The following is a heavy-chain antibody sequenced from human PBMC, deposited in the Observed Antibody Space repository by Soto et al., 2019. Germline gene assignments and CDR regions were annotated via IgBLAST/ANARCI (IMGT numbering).Heavy chain of an antibody. V-gene: IGHV3-7*01. D-gene: IGHD6-13*01. Sequence: EVQLVESGGGLVQPGGSLRLSCVDSGFTFSSYWMSWVRQAPVKGLEWVGNIKQDGSEEKYVDSVQGRFTISRDNAKNSMYLQMNSLRVEDTAVYYCARIAASGRGWDVWGQGTTVVVSS. CDR3: ARIAASGRGWDV. CDR2: IKQDGSEE. J-gene: IGHJ6*02. CDR1: GFTFSSYW.